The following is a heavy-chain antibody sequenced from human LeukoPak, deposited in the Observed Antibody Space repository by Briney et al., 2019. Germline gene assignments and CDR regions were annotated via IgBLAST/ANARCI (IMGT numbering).Heavy chain of an antibody. D-gene: IGHD4-17*01. CDR2: IWYDGSNK. V-gene: IGHV3-33*01. J-gene: IGHJ4*02. CDR3: ARGAADYGDYVTFDY. Sequence: GGSLRLSCAASRFTFSSYGMHWVRQAPGKGLEWVAVIWYDGSNKYYADSVKGRFTISRDNSKNTLYLQMNSLRAEDTAVYYCARGAADYGDYVTFDYWGQGTLVTVSS. CDR1: RFTFSSYG.